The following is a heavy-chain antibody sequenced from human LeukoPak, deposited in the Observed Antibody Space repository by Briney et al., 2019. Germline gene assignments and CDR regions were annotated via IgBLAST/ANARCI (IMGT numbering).Heavy chain of an antibody. V-gene: IGHV4-4*07. CDR2: IYTSGST. Sequence: SETLSLTCTVSGGSISSYYWSWIRQPAGKGLEWIGRIYTSGSTNYNPSLKSRVTMSVDTSKNQFSLKLSSVTAADTAVYYCARASYSSSWYAVDYWGQGILVTVSS. CDR3: ARASYSSSWYAVDY. D-gene: IGHD6-13*01. J-gene: IGHJ4*02. CDR1: GGSISSYY.